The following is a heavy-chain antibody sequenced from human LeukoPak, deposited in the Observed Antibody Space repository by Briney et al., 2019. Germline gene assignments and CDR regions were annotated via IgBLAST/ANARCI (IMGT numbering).Heavy chain of an antibody. CDR2: IYYSGST. J-gene: IGHJ5*02. D-gene: IGHD2-2*01. V-gene: IGHV4-39*01. CDR3: ARSLRGYCSSPSCNEPGSDP. Sequence: SETLSLTCTVSGGSISSSSYYWGWIRQPPGKGLEWIGSIYYSGSTYYNPSLKSRVTISVDTSKNQFSLKLSSVTAADTAVYYCARSLRGYCSSPSCNEPGSDPWAREPWSPSPQ. CDR1: GGSISSSSYY.